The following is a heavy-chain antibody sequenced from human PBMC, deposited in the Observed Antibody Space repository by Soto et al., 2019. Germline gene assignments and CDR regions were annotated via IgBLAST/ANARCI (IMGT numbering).Heavy chain of an antibody. D-gene: IGHD6-19*01. V-gene: IGHV4-34*01. CDR3: ARGVSSGWHRYYFDY. J-gene: IGHJ4*02. CDR1: GGSFSGYY. CDR2: INHSGST. Sequence: PSETLSLTCAVYGGSFSGYYWSWIRQPPGKGLEWIGEINHSGSTNYNPSLKSRVTISVDTSKNQFSLKLSSVTAADTAVYYCARGVSSGWHRYYFDYWGQGTLVTVSS.